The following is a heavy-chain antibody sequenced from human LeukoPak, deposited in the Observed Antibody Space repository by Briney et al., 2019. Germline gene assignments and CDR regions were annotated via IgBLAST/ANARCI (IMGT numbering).Heavy chain of an antibody. CDR1: GGSISSYY. V-gene: IGHV4-4*07. CDR3: AREVRAPYGDYADY. J-gene: IGHJ4*02. D-gene: IGHD4-17*01. CDR2: IHTSGST. Sequence: SETLSLTCTVSGGSISSYYWSWIRQPAGKGLEWIGRIHTSGSTNYNPSLKSRVTISVDKSKNQFPLKLSSVTAADTAVYYCAREVRAPYGDYADYWGQGTLVTVSS.